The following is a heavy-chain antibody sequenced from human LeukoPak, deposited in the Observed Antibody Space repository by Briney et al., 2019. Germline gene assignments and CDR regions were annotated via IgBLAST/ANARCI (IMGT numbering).Heavy chain of an antibody. D-gene: IGHD1-26*01. CDR1: GGSISSYY. CDR2: IYTSGST. CDR3: ARDRSMYSGSYRSFDY. V-gene: IGHV4-4*07. Sequence: RPSETLSLTCTVSGGSISSYYWSWIRQPAGKGLEWIGRIYTSGSTNYNPSLKSRVTMSVDTSKNQFSLKPSSVTAADTAVYYCARDRSMYSGSYRSFDYWGQGTLVTVSS. J-gene: IGHJ4*02.